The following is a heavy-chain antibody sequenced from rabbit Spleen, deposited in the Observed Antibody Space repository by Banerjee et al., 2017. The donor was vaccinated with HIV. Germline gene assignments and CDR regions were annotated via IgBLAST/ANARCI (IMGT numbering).Heavy chain of an antibody. V-gene: IGHV1S40*01. CDR3: ARDAGTGDYIDVYFSL. J-gene: IGHJ4*01. CDR2: IYAGSTGTI. D-gene: IGHD8-1*01. CDR1: GFSFSAVHW. Sequence: QSVEESGGDLVKPGASLTLTCTASGFSFSAVHWVYWVRQAPGKGLEWIGTIYAGSTGTIDFASWAKGRFTISKTSSTTVTLQMTSLTAADTATYFCARDAGTGDYIDVYFSLWGQGTLVTVS.